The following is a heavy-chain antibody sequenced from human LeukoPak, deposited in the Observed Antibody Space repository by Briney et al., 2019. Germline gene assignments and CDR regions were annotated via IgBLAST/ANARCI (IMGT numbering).Heavy chain of an antibody. CDR1: GYTFTSYG. V-gene: IGHV1-18*01. J-gene: IGHJ4*02. D-gene: IGHD6-19*01. CDR2: ISAYNGNT. Sequence: GASVKVSCKASGYTFTSYGINWVRQAPGQGREWMGWISAYNGNTNYAQKLQGRVIMTTDTSTSTAYMELRSLRSDDTAVYYCARVFGIAVASRGFDYWGQGTLVTVSS. CDR3: ARVFGIAVASRGFDY.